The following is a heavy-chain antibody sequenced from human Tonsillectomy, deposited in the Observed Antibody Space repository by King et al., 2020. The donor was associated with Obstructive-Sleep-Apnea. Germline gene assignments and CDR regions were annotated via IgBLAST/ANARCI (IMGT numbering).Heavy chain of an antibody. V-gene: IGHV4-30-4*07. Sequence: QLQESGPGLVKPSQTLSLTCAVSGGSISSGGYSWSWIRQPPGKGLEWIGYIYYSGSTSHSPSLKSRVTISVDTSKNQFSLKLSSVTAADTAVYYCARGLHYYGSGSSHNWFDPWGQGTLVTVSS. D-gene: IGHD3-10*01. CDR1: GGSISSGGYS. J-gene: IGHJ5*02. CDR2: IYYSGST. CDR3: ARGLHYYGSGSSHNWFDP.